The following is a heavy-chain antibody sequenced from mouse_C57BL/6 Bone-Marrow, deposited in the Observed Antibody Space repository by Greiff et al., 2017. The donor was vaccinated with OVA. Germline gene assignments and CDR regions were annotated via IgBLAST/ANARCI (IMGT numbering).Heavy chain of an antibody. J-gene: IGHJ4*01. CDR2: IDPENGDT. CDR3: TTWATMVTTMDY. D-gene: IGHD2-2*01. CDR1: GFNIKDDY. V-gene: IGHV14-4*01. Sequence: EVKLMESGAELVRPGASVKLSCTASGFNIKDDYMHWVKQRPEQGLEWIGWIDPENGDTEYASKFQGKATITADTSSNTAYLQLSSLTSEDTAVYYCTTWATMVTTMDYWGQGTSVTVSS.